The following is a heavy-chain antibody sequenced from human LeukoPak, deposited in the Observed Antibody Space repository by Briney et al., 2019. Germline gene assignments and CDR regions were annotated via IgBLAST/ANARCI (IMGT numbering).Heavy chain of an antibody. D-gene: IGHD6-6*01. CDR3: ARGGAARPDY. J-gene: IGHJ4*02. CDR1: GFIFSDYG. V-gene: IGHV3-48*01. CDR2: ISASSSSI. Sequence: GGSLRLSCVASGFIFSDYGMDWVRQAPGKGMEWISYISASSSSIDYADSVKGRFTISRDNAKNSLCLQMHSLTVEDTAVYYCARGGAARPDYWGQGTLVTVSS.